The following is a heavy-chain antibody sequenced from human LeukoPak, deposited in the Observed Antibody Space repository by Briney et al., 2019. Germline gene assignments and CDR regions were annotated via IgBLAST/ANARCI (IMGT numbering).Heavy chain of an antibody. CDR1: GYIFNYYY. V-gene: IGHV1-2*02. CDR3: ARDRGTVGSWAWFDP. J-gene: IGHJ5*02. Sequence: ASVRVSCKASGYIFNYYYIHWVRQAPGQGLEWMGWINPNSGGTNYAQKFQGRVTMTRDTSINTAYMELSRLRSDDTAVYYCARDRGTVGSWAWFDPWGQGTLVTVSS. CDR2: INPNSGGT. D-gene: IGHD1-26*01.